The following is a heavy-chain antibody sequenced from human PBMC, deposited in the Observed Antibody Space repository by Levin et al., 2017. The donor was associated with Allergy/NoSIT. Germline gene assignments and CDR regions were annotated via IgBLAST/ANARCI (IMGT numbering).Heavy chain of an antibody. D-gene: IGHD6-19*01. V-gene: IGHV2-70*01. Sequence: TLSLTCTFSGFSLSTSGMCVSWIRQPPGKALEWLALIDWDDDKYYSTSLKTRLTISKDTSKNQVVLTMTNMDPVDTATYYCARMGGWYGAFDIWGQGTMVTVSS. J-gene: IGHJ3*02. CDR2: IDWDDDK. CDR3: ARMGGWYGAFDI. CDR1: GFSLSTSGMC.